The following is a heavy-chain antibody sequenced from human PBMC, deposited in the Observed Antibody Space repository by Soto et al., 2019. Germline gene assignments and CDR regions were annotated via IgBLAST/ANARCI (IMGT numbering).Heavy chain of an antibody. CDR2: ISYDGSNK. V-gene: IGHV3-30*18. D-gene: IGHD3-3*01. CDR3: AKERITIFGVVTTIFDY. J-gene: IGHJ4*02. Sequence: GGSLRLSCAASGFTFSTYGMHWVRQAPGKGLEWVAVISYDGSNKYYADSVKGRFTISRDNSKNTLYLQMNSLRAEDTAVYYCAKERITIFGVVTTIFDYWGQGTLVTVSS. CDR1: GFTFSTYG.